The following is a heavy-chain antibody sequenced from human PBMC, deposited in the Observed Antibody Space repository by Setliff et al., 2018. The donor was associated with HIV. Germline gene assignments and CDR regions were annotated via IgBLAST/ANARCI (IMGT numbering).Heavy chain of an antibody. CDR3: ARASSYYYDSSGYSSYFDY. CDR1: GFTFSSYS. D-gene: IGHD3-22*01. Sequence: QTGGSLRLSCAASGFTFSSYSMNWVRQAPGKGLEWVSYISSSSSTIYYADSVKGRFTISRDNAKNSLYLQMNSLRAEDTAVYYCARASSYYYDSSGYSSYFDYWGQGTLVTVSS. V-gene: IGHV3-48*04. CDR2: ISSSSSTI. J-gene: IGHJ4*02.